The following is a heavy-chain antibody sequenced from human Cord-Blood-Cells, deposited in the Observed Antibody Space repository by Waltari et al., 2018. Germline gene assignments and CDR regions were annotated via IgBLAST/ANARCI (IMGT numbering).Heavy chain of an antibody. D-gene: IGHD3-3*01. V-gene: IGHV1-18*04. J-gene: IGHJ2*01. CDR1: GYTFTSYV. Sequence: QVQLVQSGAEVKKPGASVKVSCKASGYTFTSYVISWVRQAPGQGLEWMGWISAYNGNTNYAQKLQGRVTMTTDTSTSTAYMELRSLRSDDTAVYYCARDHPYYDFWSGYPYWYFDLWGRGTLVTVSS. CDR2: ISAYNGNT. CDR3: ARDHPYYDFWSGYPYWYFDL.